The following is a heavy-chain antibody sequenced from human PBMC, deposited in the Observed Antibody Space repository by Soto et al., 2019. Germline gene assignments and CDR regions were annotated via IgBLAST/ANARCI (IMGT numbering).Heavy chain of an antibody. CDR3: ARDRGYYDSSGYYTLAFDY. Sequence: QVQLVQSGAEVKKPGSSVKVSCKASGGTFSSYAISWVRQAPGQGLEWMGGIIPLFGTANYAQKFQGRVTITADESTSTAYMELSSLRSEDTAVYYCARDRGYYDSSGYYTLAFDYWGQGTLVTVSS. CDR1: GGTFSSYA. J-gene: IGHJ4*02. V-gene: IGHV1-69*01. CDR2: IIPLFGTA. D-gene: IGHD3-22*01.